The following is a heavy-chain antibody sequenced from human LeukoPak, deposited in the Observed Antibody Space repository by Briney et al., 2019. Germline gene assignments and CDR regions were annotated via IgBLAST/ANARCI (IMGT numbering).Heavy chain of an antibody. V-gene: IGHV3-66*01. D-gene: IGHD1-1*01. CDR2: IYSGGST. CDR3: ARNRGVPNYYYYYMDV. Sequence: GGSLRLSCAASGFTVSSNYMSWVRQAPGKGLEWVSVIYSGGSTYYADSVKGRFTISRDNSKNTLYLQMNSLRAEDTAVYYCARNRGVPNYYYYYMDVWGKGTTVTVSS. CDR1: GFTVSSNY. J-gene: IGHJ6*03.